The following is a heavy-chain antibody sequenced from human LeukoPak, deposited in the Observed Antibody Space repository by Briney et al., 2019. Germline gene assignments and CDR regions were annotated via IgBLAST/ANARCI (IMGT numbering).Heavy chain of an antibody. J-gene: IGHJ4*02. CDR2: ISGSGGST. Sequence: GGSLRLSCAASGFTFSSYAMSWVRQAPGKGLEWVSAISGSGGSTYYADSVKGRFTISRDNSKNTLYLQMNSLRAEDTAVYYCAKGASMGLRYFDGLTYWGQGTLVTVSS. V-gene: IGHV3-23*01. D-gene: IGHD3-9*01. CDR1: GFTFSSYA. CDR3: AKGASMGLRYFDGLTY.